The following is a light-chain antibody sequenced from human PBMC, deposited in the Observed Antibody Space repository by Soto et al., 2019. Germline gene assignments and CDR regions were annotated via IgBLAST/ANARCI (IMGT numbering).Light chain of an antibody. J-gene: IGLJ1*01. CDR3: SSYTSSRTLV. V-gene: IGLV2-14*01. CDR2: EAR. CDR1: SSDVGAYNY. Sequence: QSVLTQPASVSGSPGQSITISCTGTSSDVGAYNYVSWYQQHPGKAPKLMIYEARNRPSGVSHRFSGSKSDNPASLTISGLQTHDEANYYSSSYTSSRTLVFGTGTKVTVL.